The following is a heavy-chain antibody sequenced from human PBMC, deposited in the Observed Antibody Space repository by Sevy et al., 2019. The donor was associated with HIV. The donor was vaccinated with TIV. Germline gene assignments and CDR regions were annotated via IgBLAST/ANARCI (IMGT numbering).Heavy chain of an antibody. CDR2: ISSSSIYT. Sequence: GGSLRLSCAASGFTFSDYYMSWIRQAPGKGLEGVSYISSSSIYTNYADSVKGRFTISRDNAKNSLYLQMNSLRAEDTAVYYCARGSRGQYSSGWYIAFDIWGQGTMVTVSS. J-gene: IGHJ3*02. V-gene: IGHV3-11*06. CDR3: ARGSRGQYSSGWYIAFDI. D-gene: IGHD6-19*01. CDR1: GFTFSDYY.